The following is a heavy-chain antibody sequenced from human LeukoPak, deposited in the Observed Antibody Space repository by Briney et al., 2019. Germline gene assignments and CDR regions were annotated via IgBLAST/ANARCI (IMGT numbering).Heavy chain of an antibody. V-gene: IGHV4-38-2*02. CDR2: IHHSGST. CDR1: GYSISSGYY. D-gene: IGHD6-13*01. Sequence: PSETLSLTCIISGYSISSGYYWGWIRQPPGKGLEWIGNIHHSGSTYYNPSLKSRVTISVDTSKNQLSLKLSSVTAADTAVYYCARVAAGIGFFQHWGQGTLVTVSS. J-gene: IGHJ1*01. CDR3: ARVAAGIGFFQH.